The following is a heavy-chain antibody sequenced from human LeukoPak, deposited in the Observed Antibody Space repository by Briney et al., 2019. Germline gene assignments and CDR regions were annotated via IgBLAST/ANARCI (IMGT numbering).Heavy chain of an antibody. CDR1: RFTFCSYD. Sequence: PGGTLRFSCAASRFTFCSYDMLWLPQAPGKGLVGVVDITYDGSNYYYADSVKGRFTISRDKSKNTVYLQMNSLRAEDTAVYYCAREGWPQFSAVAASYVGAFDIWGQGTMVTVSS. CDR2: ITYDGSNY. CDR3: AREGWPQFSAVAASYVGAFDI. J-gene: IGHJ3*02. D-gene: IGHD6-19*01. V-gene: IGHV3-30*03.